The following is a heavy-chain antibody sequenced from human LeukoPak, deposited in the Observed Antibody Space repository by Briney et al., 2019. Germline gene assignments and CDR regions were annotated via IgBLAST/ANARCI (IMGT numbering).Heavy chain of an antibody. Sequence: EINHSGSTNYNPSLKSRVTISVDTSKNQFSLKLSSVTAADTAVYYCARAVVTAIRYYFDYWGQGTLVTVSS. J-gene: IGHJ4*02. CDR2: INHSGST. D-gene: IGHD2-21*02. V-gene: IGHV4-34*01. CDR3: ARAVVTAIRYYFDY.